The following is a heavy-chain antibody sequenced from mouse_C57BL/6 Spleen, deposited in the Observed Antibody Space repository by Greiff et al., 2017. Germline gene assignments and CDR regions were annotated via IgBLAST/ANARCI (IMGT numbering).Heavy chain of an antibody. CDR2: IDPSDSYT. V-gene: IGHV1-69*01. CDR3: ARSYYGSRNYFDY. Sequence: QVQLQQPGAELVMPGASVKLSCTASGYTFTSYWMHWVKQRPGQGLEWIGEIDPSDSYTNYNQKFKGKSTLPVDKSSSTAYMQLSSLTSEDSAVYYCARSYYGSRNYFDYWGQGTTLTVSS. D-gene: IGHD1-1*01. CDR1: GYTFTSYW. J-gene: IGHJ2*01.